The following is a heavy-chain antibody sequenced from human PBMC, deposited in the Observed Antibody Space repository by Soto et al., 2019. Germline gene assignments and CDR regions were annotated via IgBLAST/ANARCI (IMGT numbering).Heavy chain of an antibody. J-gene: IGHJ4*02. Sequence: QLQLQESGSGLVKPSQTLSLTCAVSGGSISSGGYSWSWIRQPPGKGLEWIGYIYHGGNSYYNPSLKSRVTISIDSPQNQFSLKLSSVTAAGTAVYYCAREFGYYFDYWGQGTLVTVSS. CDR3: AREFGYYFDY. CDR1: GGSISSGGYS. V-gene: IGHV4-30-2*01. D-gene: IGHD3-10*01. CDR2: IYHGGNS.